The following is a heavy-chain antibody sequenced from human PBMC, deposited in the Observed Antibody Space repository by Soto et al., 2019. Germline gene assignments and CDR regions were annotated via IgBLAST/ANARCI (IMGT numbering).Heavy chain of an antibody. V-gene: IGHV3-21*01. Sequence: EVQLVESGGGLVKPGGSLRLSCAASGFTFSSYSMNWVHQAPGKGLEWVSSISSSSSYIYYADSVKGRFTISRDNAKNSLCLQMNSLRAEDTAVYYCARDHILAIAAAGTSGMDVWGQGTTVTVSS. CDR2: ISSSSSYI. CDR3: ARDHILAIAAAGTSGMDV. J-gene: IGHJ6*02. CDR1: GFTFSSYS. D-gene: IGHD6-13*01.